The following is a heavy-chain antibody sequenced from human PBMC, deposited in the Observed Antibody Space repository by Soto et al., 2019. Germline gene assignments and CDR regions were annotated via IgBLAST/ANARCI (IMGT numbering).Heavy chain of an antibody. CDR1: GFTFANAF. CDR3: TSCRGYCTGLVAYDI. Sequence: GGSLRLSCTASGFTFANAFMNWVRQAPGKGLEWIGRIRTKTYGEAVDYAAPVKGRFTISRDDSKDTMYLQMNSLKTEDTAVYYCTSCRGYCTGLVAYDIWGQGTMVTVSS. CDR2: IRTKTYGEAV. V-gene: IGHV3-15*07. D-gene: IGHD2-8*02. J-gene: IGHJ3*02.